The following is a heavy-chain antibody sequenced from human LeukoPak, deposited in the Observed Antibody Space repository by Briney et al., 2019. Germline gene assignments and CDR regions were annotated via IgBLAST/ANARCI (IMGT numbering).Heavy chain of an antibody. CDR3: ARDLAYSSGRFDY. CDR1: GGSVSSGSYY. Sequence: SETLSLTCTVSGGSVSSGSYYWSWIRQPPGTGLEWIGYIYYSGSTNYNPSLKSRVTISVDTSKNQFSLKLSSVTAADTAVYYCARDLAYSSGRFDYWGQGTLVTVSS. D-gene: IGHD6-19*01. V-gene: IGHV4-61*01. CDR2: IYYSGST. J-gene: IGHJ4*02.